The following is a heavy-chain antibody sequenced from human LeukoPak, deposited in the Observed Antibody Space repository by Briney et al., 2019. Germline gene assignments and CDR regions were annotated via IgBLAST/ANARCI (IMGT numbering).Heavy chain of an antibody. CDR1: GGSINSYY. Sequence: SETLSLTCTVSGGSINSYYWSWIRHPPGKGLECIGYIYYSGSTNYNPSLKSRVAISVDTSKNQFSLNLSSVTAADTAVYYCARVITVRGVIFDYWGQGTLVTVSS. V-gene: IGHV4-59*01. D-gene: IGHD3-16*01. CDR2: IYYSGST. CDR3: ARVITVRGVIFDY. J-gene: IGHJ4*02.